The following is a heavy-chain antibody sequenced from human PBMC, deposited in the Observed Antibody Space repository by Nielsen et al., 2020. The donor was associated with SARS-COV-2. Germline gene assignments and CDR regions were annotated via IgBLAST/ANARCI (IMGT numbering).Heavy chain of an antibody. V-gene: IGHV1-24*01. J-gene: IGHJ6*02. D-gene: IGHD6-13*01. Sequence: ASVKVSCKVSGYTLTELSMHWVRQAPGKGLEWMGGFDPEDGETIYAQKFQGRVTMTRNTSISTAYMELSSLRSEDTAVYYCARAKRGGYYYYYGMDVWGQGTTVTVSS. CDR1: GYTLTELS. CDR2: FDPEDGET. CDR3: ARAKRGGYYYYYGMDV.